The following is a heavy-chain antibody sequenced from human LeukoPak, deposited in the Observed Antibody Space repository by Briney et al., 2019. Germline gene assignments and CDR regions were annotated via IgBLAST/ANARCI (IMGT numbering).Heavy chain of an antibody. D-gene: IGHD5-18*01. V-gene: IGHV3-21*01. Sequence: GGSLRLSCAASGFTFSSYSMNWVRQAPGKGLEWVSSISSSSYIYYADSVKGRFTISRDNAKNSLYLQMNSLRAEDTAVYYCARLDVDTAMAHDYWGQGTLVTVSS. CDR2: ISSSSYI. J-gene: IGHJ4*02. CDR1: GFTFSSYS. CDR3: ARLDVDTAMAHDY.